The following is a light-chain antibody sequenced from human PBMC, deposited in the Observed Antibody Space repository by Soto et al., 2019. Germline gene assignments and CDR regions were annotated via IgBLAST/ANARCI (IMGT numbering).Light chain of an antibody. CDR2: LGS. J-gene: IGKJ4*01. CDR1: QSLLHSNGYNY. V-gene: IGKV2-28*01. CDR3: MQSLQTPT. Sequence: DIVMTQSPLSLPVTPGEPASISCRSSQSLLHSNGYNYLDWYLQKPGQSPQLLIYLGSNRASGVPDRFSGSGTGTDVTLKISRVEADDVGVYYCMQSLQTPTFGGGTKVEIK.